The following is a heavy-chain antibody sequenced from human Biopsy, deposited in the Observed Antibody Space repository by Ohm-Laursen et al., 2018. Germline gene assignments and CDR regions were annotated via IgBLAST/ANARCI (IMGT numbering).Heavy chain of an antibody. CDR3: ARDLYDFCGGCPFDA. CDR2: INGGGGST. D-gene: IGHD3-3*01. Sequence: SLRLSCAASGFTFSGHAMSWVRQAPGKGLECVSIINGGGGSTWYSDPVKGRFTISRDNSKNTLYLQMNSLRAEDTAMYYCARDLYDFCGGCPFDAWGQGTLVTVSP. J-gene: IGHJ5*02. V-gene: IGHV3-23*01. CDR1: GFTFSGHA.